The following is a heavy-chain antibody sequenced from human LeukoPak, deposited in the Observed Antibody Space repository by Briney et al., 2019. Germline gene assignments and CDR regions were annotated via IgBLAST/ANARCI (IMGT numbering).Heavy chain of an antibody. CDR2: IQQDGSRK. CDR1: GFTFGGYW. D-gene: IGHD3-3*01. V-gene: IGHV3-7*01. J-gene: IGHJ4*02. Sequence: TGGSLRLSCAASGFTFGGYWMSWVRQAPGKGLKWVANIQQDGSRKYYVDSVKGRFTISRDNAESSMYLQMNSLRAEDTAVYYCARDTENTDIWSGYAYWGQGALVTVSS. CDR3: ARDTENTDIWSGYAY.